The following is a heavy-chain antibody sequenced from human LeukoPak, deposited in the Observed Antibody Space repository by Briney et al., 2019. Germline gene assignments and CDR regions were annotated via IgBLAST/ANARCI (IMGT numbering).Heavy chain of an antibody. D-gene: IGHD3-9*01. CDR2: ISWNSGSI. J-gene: IGHJ4*02. V-gene: IGHV3-9*01. CDR3: IKDAHNILSQNFDY. CDR1: GFTFDDYA. Sequence: PGGSLRLSCAASGFTFDDYAMHWVRQAPGKGLEWVSGISWNSGSIGYAASVRGRFTISRDNAKNSLFLQMNSLRAEDTAFYYCIKDAHNILSQNFDYWGQGTLVTVSS.